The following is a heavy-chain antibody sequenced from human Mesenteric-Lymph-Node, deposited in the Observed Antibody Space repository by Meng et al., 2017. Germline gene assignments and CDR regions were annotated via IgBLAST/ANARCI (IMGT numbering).Heavy chain of an antibody. D-gene: IGHD1-26*01. Sequence: GESLKISCKGSGYSFTTYWIGWVRQMPGKGLEWMGIIYPGDSDTRYNPSFQGQVTISADNSISTAYLHWSSLRASDTAMYYCARAISGVSDPHYFDYWGQGTLVTVSS. V-gene: IGHV5-51*01. CDR1: GYSFTTYW. CDR2: IYPGDSDT. J-gene: IGHJ4*02. CDR3: ARAISGVSDPHYFDY.